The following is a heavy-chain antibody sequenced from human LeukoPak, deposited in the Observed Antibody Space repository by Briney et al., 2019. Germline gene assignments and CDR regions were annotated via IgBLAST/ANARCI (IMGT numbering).Heavy chain of an antibody. D-gene: IGHD6-6*01. V-gene: IGHV4-59*01. CDR1: GGSISSYY. J-gene: IGHJ6*03. Sequence: SETLSLTCTVSGGSISSYYWSWLRQPPGKGLEWIGYIYYSGSTNYNPSLKSRVTISVDTSKNQLSLKLSSVTAADTAVYYCARRKTGIAARHYYYYMDVWGKGTTVTVSS. CDR2: IYYSGST. CDR3: ARRKTGIAARHYYYYMDV.